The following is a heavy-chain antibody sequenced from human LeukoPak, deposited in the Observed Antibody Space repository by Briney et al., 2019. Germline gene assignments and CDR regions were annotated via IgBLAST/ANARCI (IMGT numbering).Heavy chain of an antibody. V-gene: IGHV3-7*01. CDR3: ARPLASFYMDV. CDR1: GFTFSNYW. J-gene: IGHJ6*03. Sequence: GGSLRLSCAASGFTFSNYWMSWVRQAPGKGLEWVAHIKQDGSEKYYVDSVKGRFIISRDNAKNSLYLQMNSLRAEDTAMYYCARPLASFYMDVWGKGTTVTVSS. CDR2: IKQDGSEK. D-gene: IGHD3-16*02.